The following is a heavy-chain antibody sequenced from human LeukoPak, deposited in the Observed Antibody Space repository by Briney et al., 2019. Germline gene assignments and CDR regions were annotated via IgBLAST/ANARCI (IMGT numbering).Heavy chain of an antibody. Sequence: PGGSLRLSCAASGFTLSSYAMHWVRQAPGKGLEWVAVISYDGSNKYYADSVKGRFTISRDNSKNTLYLQMNSLRAEDTAVYYCFSSSLESDYWGQGTLVTVSS. D-gene: IGHD6-6*01. CDR1: GFTLSSYA. CDR3: FSSSLESDY. V-gene: IGHV3-30*04. CDR2: ISYDGSNK. J-gene: IGHJ4*02.